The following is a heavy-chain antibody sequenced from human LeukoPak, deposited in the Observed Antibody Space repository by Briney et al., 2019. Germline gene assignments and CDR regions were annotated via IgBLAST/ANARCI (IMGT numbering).Heavy chain of an antibody. J-gene: IGHJ6*02. Sequence: GESLKISCKGSGYSFTSYWIGWVRQMPGKGLEWMGIIYPGDSDTRYSPSFQGQVTISADKSISTAYLQWSSLKASDTAMYYCARLVVAAAGTKIYYYYYGMDVWGQGTTVTVSS. V-gene: IGHV5-51*01. D-gene: IGHD6-13*01. CDR2: IYPGDSDT. CDR3: ARLVVAAAGTKIYYYYYGMDV. CDR1: GYSFTSYW.